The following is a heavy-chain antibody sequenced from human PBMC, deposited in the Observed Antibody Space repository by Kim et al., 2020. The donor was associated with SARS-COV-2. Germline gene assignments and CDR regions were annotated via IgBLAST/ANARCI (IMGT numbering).Heavy chain of an antibody. D-gene: IGHD3-22*01. J-gene: IGHJ3*02. Sequence: KSRLTISVDTSKNQISLKRSAVTAADTAVYYCARIGYDSSARGAFDIWGQGTMVTVSS. V-gene: IGHV4-59*01. CDR3: ARIGYDSSARGAFDI.